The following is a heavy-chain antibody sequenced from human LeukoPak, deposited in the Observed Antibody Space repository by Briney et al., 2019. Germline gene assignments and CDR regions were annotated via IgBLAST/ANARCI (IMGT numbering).Heavy chain of an antibody. J-gene: IGHJ4*02. CDR3: ARVWHYYDSSGYYFDY. D-gene: IGHD3-22*01. CDR2: IYSGGST. Sequence: GGSLRLSCAASGFTVSSNYMSWVRQAPGKGLEWVSVIYSGGSTYYADSVKGRLTISRDNSKNTLYLQMNSLRAEDTAVYYCARVWHYYDSSGYYFDYWGQGTLVTVSS. V-gene: IGHV3-66*02. CDR1: GFTVSSNY.